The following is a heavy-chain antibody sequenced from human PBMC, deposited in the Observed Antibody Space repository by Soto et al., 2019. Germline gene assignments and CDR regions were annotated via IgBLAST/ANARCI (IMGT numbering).Heavy chain of an antibody. J-gene: IGHJ4*02. V-gene: IGHV3-20*01. D-gene: IGHD2-15*01. CDR2: INWNGGST. Sequence: EVQLVESGGGVVRPGGSLRLSCVASGFTFDDYGMTWVRQAPGKGLEWVSGINWNGGSTGYADSVKGRFTISRDNAKSSLYRQMDSLRAEDTALYHCARARYCSGGSCYCFDYWGQGTLVTVS. CDR3: ARARYCSGGSCYCFDY. CDR1: GFTFDDYG.